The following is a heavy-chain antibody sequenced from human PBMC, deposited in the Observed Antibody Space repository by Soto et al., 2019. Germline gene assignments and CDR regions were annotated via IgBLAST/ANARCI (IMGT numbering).Heavy chain of an antibody. Sequence: PGESLKISCKGSGYSFTSYWIGWVRQMPGKGLEWMGIIYPGDSDTRYSPSFQGQVTISADKSISTAYLQWSSLKASDTAMYYCARHNGAYSSSWFHGIDVWGQGTTVTVSS. CDR1: GYSFTSYW. J-gene: IGHJ6*02. CDR3: ARHNGAYSSSWFHGIDV. D-gene: IGHD6-13*01. CDR2: IYPGDSDT. V-gene: IGHV5-51*01.